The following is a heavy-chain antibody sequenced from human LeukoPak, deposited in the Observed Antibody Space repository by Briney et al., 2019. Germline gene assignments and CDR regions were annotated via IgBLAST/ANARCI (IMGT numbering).Heavy chain of an antibody. J-gene: IGHJ5*02. V-gene: IGHV1-2*02. CDR1: GYTFTGYY. D-gene: IGHD3-10*01. CDR3: SRDLLMYYSGSGEST. CDR2: INPHSGAT. Sequence: ASVKVSCKASGYTFTGYYIHWARQAPGQGPEWMGWINPHSGATNYAQNFQGRVTMTRDTSISTAYMELSSLTSDDTAMYYCSRDLLMYYSGSGESTWGQGTQVTVSS.